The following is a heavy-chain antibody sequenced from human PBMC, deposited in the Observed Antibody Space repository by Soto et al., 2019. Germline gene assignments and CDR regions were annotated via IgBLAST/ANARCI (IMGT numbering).Heavy chain of an antibody. D-gene: IGHD5-18*01. CDR1: GGSISSYY. CDR2: IYYSGST. V-gene: IGHV4-59*08. Sequence: PSETLSLTCTVSGGSISSYYWSWIRQPPGKGLEWIGYIYYSGSTNYNPSLKSRVTISVDTSKNQFSLKLSSVTAADTAVYYCARRLGYSYGRSHFDYWGQGTLVTV. CDR3: ARRLGYSYGRSHFDY. J-gene: IGHJ4*02.